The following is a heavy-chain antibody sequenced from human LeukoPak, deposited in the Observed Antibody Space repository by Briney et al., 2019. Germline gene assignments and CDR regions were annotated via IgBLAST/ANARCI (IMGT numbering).Heavy chain of an antibody. CDR1: GFTFSSYE. CDR3: ARGHYYDSSGYPLGY. Sequence: PGGSLRLSCAASGFTFSSYEMNWVRQAPGKGLEWVSYISSSGSTIYYADSVKGRFTISRDNAKNSLYLQMNSLRAEDTAVYYCARGHYYDSSGYPLGYWGQGTLVTVSS. D-gene: IGHD3-22*01. CDR2: ISSSGSTI. V-gene: IGHV3-48*03. J-gene: IGHJ4*02.